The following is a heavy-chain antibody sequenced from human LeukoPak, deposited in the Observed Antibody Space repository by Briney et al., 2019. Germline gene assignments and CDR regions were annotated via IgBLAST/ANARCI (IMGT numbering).Heavy chain of an antibody. CDR1: GGSISSSSYY. D-gene: IGHD1-7*01. Sequence: SETLSLTCTVSGGSISSSSYYWGWIRQPPGKGLEWIGSIYYSGSTYYNPSLKSRVTISVDTSKNQFSLKLSSVTAADTAVYYCARDRAELELRDAFDYWGQGTLVTVSS. J-gene: IGHJ4*02. CDR2: IYYSGST. V-gene: IGHV4-39*07. CDR3: ARDRAELELRDAFDY.